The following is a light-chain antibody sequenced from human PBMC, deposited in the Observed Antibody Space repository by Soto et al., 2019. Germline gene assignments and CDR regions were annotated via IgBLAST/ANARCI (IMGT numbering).Light chain of an antibody. Sequence: IQENQYQSSLSASVGDRVTITCRTSQGIRSALGWYQQKPGKVPKLLIYAASTLQSGVPSRFSGSGSGRDFTLTISSLQPEDFALYYCQHYGNSPLTFGGGTKVDIK. J-gene: IGKJ4*01. V-gene: IGKV1-6*01. CDR2: AAS. CDR3: QHYGNSPLT. CDR1: QGIRSA.